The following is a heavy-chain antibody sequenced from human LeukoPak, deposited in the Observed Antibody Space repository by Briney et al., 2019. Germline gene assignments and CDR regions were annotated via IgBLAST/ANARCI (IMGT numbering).Heavy chain of an antibody. Sequence: ASVKVSCKASGYTFTSYDINWVRQATGQGLEWMGWMNPNSGNTGYAQKFQGRVTMTRNTSISTAYMELSSLRSEDTAVYYCARGPSTSVLRYFDWPTRAGVDYWGQGTLVTVSS. CDR2: MNPNSGNT. V-gene: IGHV1-8*01. CDR1: GYTFTSYD. CDR3: ARGPSTSVLRYFDWPTRAGVDY. J-gene: IGHJ4*02. D-gene: IGHD3-9*01.